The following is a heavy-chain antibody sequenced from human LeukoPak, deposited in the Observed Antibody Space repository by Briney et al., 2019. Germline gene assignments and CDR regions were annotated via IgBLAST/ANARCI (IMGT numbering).Heavy chain of an antibody. CDR1: GGSVSSGTYY. D-gene: IGHD2-8*02. CDR3: ARLVRVPHTAGVDY. Sequence: SETLSLTCTVSGGSVSSGTYYWSWIRQPPGKGLEWIGYIYYGGSTNYNPSLKSRVTISVDTSKNQFSLKLRSVTAADTAVYYWARLVRVPHTAGVDYWGQGTLVTVSS. CDR2: IYYGGST. J-gene: IGHJ4*02. V-gene: IGHV4-61*01.